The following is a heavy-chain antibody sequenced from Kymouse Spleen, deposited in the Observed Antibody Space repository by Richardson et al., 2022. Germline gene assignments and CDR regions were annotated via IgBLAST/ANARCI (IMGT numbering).Heavy chain of an antibody. Sequence: QVQLVESGGGVVQPGRSLRLSCAASGFTFSSYGMHWVRQAPGKGLEWVAVIWYDGSNKYYADSVKGRFTISRDNSKNTLYLQMNSLRAEDTAVYYCARDGVGATTDFDYWGQGTLVTVSS. CDR3: ARDGVGATTDFDY. CDR2: IWYDGSNK. J-gene: IGHJ4*02. CDR1: GFTFSSYG. D-gene: IGHD1-26*01. V-gene: IGHV3-33*01.